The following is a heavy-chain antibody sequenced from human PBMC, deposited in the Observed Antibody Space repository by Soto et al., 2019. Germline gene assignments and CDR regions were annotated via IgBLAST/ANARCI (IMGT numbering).Heavy chain of an antibody. Sequence: QVQLQESGPGLVKPSETLSLTCTVSGGSVSSGSYYWSWIRQPPGKGLEWIGYIYYSGSTNYNPSRKSPVTISVDTSKNQFSLKLSSVTAADTAVYYCARVRKRTPYFDYWGQGTLVTVSS. CDR2: IYYSGST. CDR3: ARVRKRTPYFDY. V-gene: IGHV4-61*01. J-gene: IGHJ4*02. D-gene: IGHD1-1*01. CDR1: GGSVSSGSYY.